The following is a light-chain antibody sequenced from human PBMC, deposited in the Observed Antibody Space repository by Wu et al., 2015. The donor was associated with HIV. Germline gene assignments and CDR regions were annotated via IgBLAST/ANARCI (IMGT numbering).Light chain of an antibody. CDR2: GAS. J-gene: IGKJ2*03. Sequence: AIQLTQSPSSLSASVGDRVTITCRASQDISSGLAWYQQKPGQAPRLLIYGASTRATDIPARFSGSGSGTEFTLTISSLQPDDFATYYCQQYNSYSYSFGQGTKLEIK. CDR1: QDISSG. V-gene: IGKV1-13*02. CDR3: QQYNSYSYS.